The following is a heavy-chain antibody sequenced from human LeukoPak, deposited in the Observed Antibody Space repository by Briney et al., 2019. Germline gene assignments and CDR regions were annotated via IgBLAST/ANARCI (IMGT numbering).Heavy chain of an antibody. CDR1: GGSISRYD. CDR3: ATHDGRSWFYFDY. CDR2: IHHTGST. Sequence: PSETLSLTCTVSGGSISRYDWSWVRQPPGKGLEWIGYIHHTGSTNFNPSLKSRVTMSVDTSENQFSLQLSSVTAADTALYYCATHDGRSWFYFDYWSPGTLVTVSS. J-gene: IGHJ4*02. V-gene: IGHV4-59*08. D-gene: IGHD6-13*01.